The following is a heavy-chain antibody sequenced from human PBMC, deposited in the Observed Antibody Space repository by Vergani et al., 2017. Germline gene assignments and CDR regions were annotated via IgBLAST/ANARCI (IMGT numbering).Heavy chain of an antibody. Sequence: QVQLVQSGAEVKKPGASVKVSCKASGYTFTGYYMHWVRQAPGQGREWMGWINPNSGGTNYAQKFQGRVTMTRDTSIRTAYMELSRLRSDATAVYYCAREPGLGYIKNWFEPGGQGSLVTVSS. V-gene: IGHV1-2*02. D-gene: IGHD1-1*01. J-gene: IGHJ5*02. CDR1: GYTFTGYY. CDR2: INPNSGGT. CDR3: AREPGLGYIKNWFEP.